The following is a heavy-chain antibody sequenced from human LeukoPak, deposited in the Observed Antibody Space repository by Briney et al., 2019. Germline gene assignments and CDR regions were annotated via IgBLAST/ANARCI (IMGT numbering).Heavy chain of an antibody. CDR2: INPNSGGT. CDR3: ARRVRGGYRDRGAFDI. V-gene: IGHV1-2*02. CDR1: GYTFTGYY. Sequence: ASVKVSCKASGYTFTGYYMHWVRQAPGQGLEWMGWINPNSGGTNYAQKFQGRVTMTRDTSLSTAYMELSRLRSDDTAVYYCARRVRGGYRDRGAFDIWGQGTMVTVSS. D-gene: IGHD5-18*01. J-gene: IGHJ3*02.